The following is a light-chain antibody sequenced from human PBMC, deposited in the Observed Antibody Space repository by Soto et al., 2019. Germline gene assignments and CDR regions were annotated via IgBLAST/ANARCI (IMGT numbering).Light chain of an antibody. V-gene: IGKV1-39*01. CDR2: AAS. Sequence: DIQMTQSPSSLSASVGDRVAITCLAIQSISSSLNWYQQKPGKVPKLLIYAASSLQSGVPSRFSGSGSGTDFTLTISSLQPEDFATYYCQQSYSTPRTFGQGTKVDIK. J-gene: IGKJ1*01. CDR3: QQSYSTPRT. CDR1: QSISSS.